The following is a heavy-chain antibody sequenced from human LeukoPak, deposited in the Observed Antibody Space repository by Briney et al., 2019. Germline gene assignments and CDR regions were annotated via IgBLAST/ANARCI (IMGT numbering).Heavy chain of an antibody. J-gene: IGHJ4*02. CDR3: ARESSRYSYGYLKDY. CDR1: GYTFTSYY. CDR2: INPSGGST. V-gene: IGHV1-46*01. Sequence: ASVKVSCKASGYTFTSYYMHWVRQAPGQGLEWMGIINPSGGSTSYAQKFQGRVTMTRDTSTSTVYMELSSLRSEDTAVYYCARESSRYSYGYLKDYWGQGTLVTVSS. D-gene: IGHD5-18*01.